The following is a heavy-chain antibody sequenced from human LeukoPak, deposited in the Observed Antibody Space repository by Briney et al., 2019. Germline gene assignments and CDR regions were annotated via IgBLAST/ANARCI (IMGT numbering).Heavy chain of an antibody. CDR2: ISPTGSTT. CDR1: GFSFSGHW. Sequence: GGSLRLSCTASGFSFSGHWMHWAPQLPGKGLVWVSRISPTGSTTSYADSVKGRFTVSRDNAKNTLYLQVNNLRAEDTAVYYCARGPNSNWSGLDFWGQGTLLTVSS. J-gene: IGHJ4*02. V-gene: IGHV3-74*01. D-gene: IGHD6-6*01. CDR3: ARGPNSNWSGLDF.